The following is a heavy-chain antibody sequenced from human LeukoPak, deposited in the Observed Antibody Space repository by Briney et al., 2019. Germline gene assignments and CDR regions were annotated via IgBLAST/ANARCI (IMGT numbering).Heavy chain of an antibody. D-gene: IGHD3-10*01. J-gene: IGHJ4*02. Sequence: GGSLRLSCAASGFTVSSNYMSWVRQAPGKGLEWVSVIYSGGSTYYADSVKGRFTISRDNSKNTLYLQMNSLRAEDTAVYYCARELRRGYYGSGFFDYWGQGTLVTVSS. V-gene: IGHV3-53*01. CDR2: IYSGGST. CDR1: GFTVSSNY. CDR3: ARELRRGYYGSGFFDY.